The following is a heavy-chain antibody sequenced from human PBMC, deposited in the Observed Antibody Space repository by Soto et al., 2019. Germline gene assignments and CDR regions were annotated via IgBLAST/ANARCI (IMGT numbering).Heavy chain of an antibody. J-gene: IGHJ4*02. V-gene: IGHV4-59*01. CDR2: IYYSGST. CDR3: ARLARMVRAPDY. CDR1: CGNISSYC. D-gene: IGHD3-10*01. Sequence: SQTNRVTKTVVCGNISSYCCSWIRQPPGKGLEWIGYIYYSGSTNYNPSLKSRVTISVDTSKNQFSLKLSSVTAADTAVYYCARLARMVRAPDYWGQGTLVTAPQ.